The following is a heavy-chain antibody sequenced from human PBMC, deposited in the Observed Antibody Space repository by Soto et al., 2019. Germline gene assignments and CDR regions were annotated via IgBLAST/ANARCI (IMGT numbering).Heavy chain of an antibody. CDR3: ARDGYCSSTNCRYYYYYYGMDV. Sequence: EVQLVESGGGLVQPGGSLRLSCAASGFTFSSYAMHWVRQAPGKGLEYVSAISSNGGSTYYANSVKGRFTISRDNSKNTLYLQMGRLRAEDMAVYYCARDGYCSSTNCRYYYYYYGMDVWGQGTTVTVSS. CDR2: ISSNGGST. V-gene: IGHV3-64*01. CDR1: GFTFSSYA. J-gene: IGHJ6*02. D-gene: IGHD2-2*03.